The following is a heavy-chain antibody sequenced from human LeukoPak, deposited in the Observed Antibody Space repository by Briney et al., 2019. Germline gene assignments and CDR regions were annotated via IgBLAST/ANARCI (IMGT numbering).Heavy chain of an antibody. Sequence: GASVKVSCKASGGTFSSYAISWVRQAPGQGLEWMGGIIPIFGTANYAQKFQGRVTITADKSTSTAYMELSSLRSDDTAVYFCARSRPGNYYGTDYWGQGTLVTVSS. V-gene: IGHV1-69*06. J-gene: IGHJ4*02. CDR2: IIPIFGTA. D-gene: IGHD3-3*01. CDR3: ARSRPGNYYGTDY. CDR1: GGTFSSYA.